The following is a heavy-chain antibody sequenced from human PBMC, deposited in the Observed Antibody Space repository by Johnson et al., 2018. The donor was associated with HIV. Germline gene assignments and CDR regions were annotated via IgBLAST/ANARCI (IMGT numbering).Heavy chain of an antibody. D-gene: IGHD6-19*01. CDR1: GFTVSSNY. V-gene: IGHV3-53*01. J-gene: IGHJ3*02. CDR2: IYSGGST. CDR3: ARVPYSSGWYSAFDI. Sequence: VQLVESGGGVFQPGGSLRLSCAASGFTVSSNYMSWVRQAPGKGLEWVSVIYSGGSTYYADSVKGRFTISRDNSKNTLYLQMNSLRAEDTAVYYCARVPYSSGWYSAFDIWGQGTMVTVSS.